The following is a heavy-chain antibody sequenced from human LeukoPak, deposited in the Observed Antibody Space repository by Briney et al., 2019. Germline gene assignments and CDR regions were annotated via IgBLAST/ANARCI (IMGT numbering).Heavy chain of an antibody. J-gene: IGHJ4*02. V-gene: IGHV1-69*02. D-gene: IGHD2-2*01. Sequence: GASVKVSCKASGGTFISYTISWVRQAPGQGLEWMGRIIPILGIANYAQKFQGRVTITADKSTSTAYMELSSQRSEDTAVYYCARAGAVCSSTSCYEYWGQGTLVTVSS. CDR3: ARAGAVCSSTSCYEY. CDR1: GGTFISYT. CDR2: IIPILGIA.